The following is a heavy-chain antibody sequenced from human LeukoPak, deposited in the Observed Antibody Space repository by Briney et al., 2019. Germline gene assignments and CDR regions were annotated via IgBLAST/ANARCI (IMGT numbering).Heavy chain of an antibody. D-gene: IGHD3-10*01. CDR2: INHSGST. V-gene: IGHV4-34*01. Sequence: PSETLSLTCAVYGGSFSGYYWSWIRQPPGKGLEWIGEINHSGSTNYNPSLKSRVTISVDTSKNQFSLKLSSVTAADTAVYYCARDSGYYGSGPDAFDIWGQGTMVTVSS. CDR3: ARDSGYYGSGPDAFDI. CDR1: GGSFSGYY. J-gene: IGHJ3*02.